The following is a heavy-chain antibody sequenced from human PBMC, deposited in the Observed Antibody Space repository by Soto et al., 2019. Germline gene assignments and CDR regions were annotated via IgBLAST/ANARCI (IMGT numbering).Heavy chain of an antibody. CDR1: GYTFTNYA. CDR2: IIPGNVDT. V-gene: IGHV1-3*01. J-gene: IGHJ4*02. D-gene: IGHD3-16*02. CDR3: AKDIRNDYIWGTYRKLFDS. Sequence: QVQLVQSGAEVKKPGASVKVSCKASGYTFTNYAIHWVRQAPGQRLEWMGWIIPGNVDTKYSQRFQGRVTITRDTPATTVASELSSLRSEDTAVYYWAKDIRNDYIWGTYRKLFDSRGQGNRVTVSS.